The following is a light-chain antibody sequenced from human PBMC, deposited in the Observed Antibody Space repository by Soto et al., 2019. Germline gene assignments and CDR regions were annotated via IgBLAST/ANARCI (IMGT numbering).Light chain of an antibody. CDR1: QSVSSN. CDR2: DAT. V-gene: IGKV3-15*01. CDR3: QQNHKWPIT. Sequence: EIVMTQSPATLSVSPGESATLSCRASQSVSSNLACHQQKPGQPPTILMYDATTGATGISARFSGSGSGTETTLTISSLQSEDFAVYYCQQNHKWPITFGQGTRLEIK. J-gene: IGKJ5*01.